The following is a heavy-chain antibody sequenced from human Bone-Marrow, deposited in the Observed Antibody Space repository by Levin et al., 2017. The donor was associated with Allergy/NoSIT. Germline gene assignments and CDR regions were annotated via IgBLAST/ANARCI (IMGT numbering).Heavy chain of an antibody. J-gene: IGHJ5*01. CDR1: GYTFTSFY. Sequence: PAASVKVSCKTSGYTFTSFYIHWVRQAPGQGLEWVGLVHPTTGVANYAQKFQGRVTLTRDTSTSTVYMDLSSPTSDDTAVYYCAKEYTSGWSVASWGQGTLITVSS. CDR2: VHPTTGVA. CDR3: AKEYTSGWSVAS. D-gene: IGHD6-19*01. V-gene: IGHV1-46*01.